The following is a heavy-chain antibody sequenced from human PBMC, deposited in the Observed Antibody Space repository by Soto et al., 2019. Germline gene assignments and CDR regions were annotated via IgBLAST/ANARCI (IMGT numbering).Heavy chain of an antibody. CDR3: KPLMVRGLSIDF. CDR2: IWYDGSNK. D-gene: IGHD3-10*01. V-gene: IGHV3-33*01. J-gene: IGHJ4*02. Sequence: QVQLVESGGGVVQPGRSLRLSCAASGFTFSSYGMHWVRQAPGKGLEWVAVIWYDGSNKYYADSVKGRFTISRDNSKNTLYLQMNSLRAEDTAVYYCKPLMVRGLSIDFWGQGTLVTVSS. CDR1: GFTFSSYG.